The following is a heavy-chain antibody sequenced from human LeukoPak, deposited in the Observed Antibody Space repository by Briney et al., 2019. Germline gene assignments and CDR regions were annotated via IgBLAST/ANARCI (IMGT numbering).Heavy chain of an antibody. Sequence: PSQTLSLTCAVSGGSISSGGYSWSWIRQPPGKGLEWIGYISHSGNTYYNPSLKSRVTISVDRSKNQFSLKLSSVTAADTAVYYCARVYYYESSGYLDYWGQGTLVTVSP. CDR1: GGSISSGGYS. CDR3: ARVYYYESSGYLDY. V-gene: IGHV4-30-2*01. CDR2: ISHSGNT. D-gene: IGHD3-22*01. J-gene: IGHJ4*02.